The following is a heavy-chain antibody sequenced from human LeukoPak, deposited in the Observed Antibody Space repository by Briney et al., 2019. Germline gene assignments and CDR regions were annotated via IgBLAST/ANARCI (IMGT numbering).Heavy chain of an antibody. CDR3: AGRQFYYYDSSGSFDY. Sequence: GESLKISCKGSGYSFTSYWIGWVRQMPGKGLEWMGIIYPGDSDTRYSPSFQGQVTISADKTISTAYLQWSSLKASDTAMYYCAGRQFYYYDSSGSFDYWGQGTLVTVSS. CDR1: GYSFTSYW. CDR2: IYPGDSDT. V-gene: IGHV5-51*01. J-gene: IGHJ4*02. D-gene: IGHD3-22*01.